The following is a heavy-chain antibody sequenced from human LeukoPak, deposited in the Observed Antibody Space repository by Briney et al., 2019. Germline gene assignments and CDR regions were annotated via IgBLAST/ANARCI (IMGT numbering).Heavy chain of an antibody. CDR3: AGGGDYDSSGYFDY. V-gene: IGHV4-38-2*02. D-gene: IGHD3-22*01. CDR2: IYHSGST. CDR1: GYSISSGYH. Sequence: SETLSLTCIVSGYSISSGYHWAWIRQPPGKGLEWIGSIYHSGSTYYSPSLKSRVTISVDTSKNQFSLKLSSVTAADTAVYYCAGGGDYDSSGYFDYWGQGTLVTVSS. J-gene: IGHJ4*02.